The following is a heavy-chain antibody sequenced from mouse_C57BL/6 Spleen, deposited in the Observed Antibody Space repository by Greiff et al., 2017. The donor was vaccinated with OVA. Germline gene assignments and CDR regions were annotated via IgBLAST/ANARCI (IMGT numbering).Heavy chain of an antibody. J-gene: IGHJ1*03. CDR3: ARKGSSYWYFDV. Sequence: VHVKQSGPELVKPGASVKLSCKASGYSFTGYFMNWVKQSPGKSLEWIGRINPYNGDTFCNQKFKGKATLTVDKSSSTAHMELLSLTSEDFAVYDCARKGSSYWYFDVWGTGTTVTVSS. CDR2: INPYNGDT. D-gene: IGHD1-1*01. V-gene: IGHV1-37*01. CDR1: GYSFTGYF.